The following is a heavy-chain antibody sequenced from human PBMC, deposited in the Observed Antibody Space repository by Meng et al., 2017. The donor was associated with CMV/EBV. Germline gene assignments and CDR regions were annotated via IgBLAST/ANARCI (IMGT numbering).Heavy chain of an antibody. D-gene: IGHD6-13*01. Sequence: SLKISCAASGFTFDDYAMHWVRQAPGKGPEWVSGISWNSGSIGYADSVKGRFTISRDNAKNSLYLQMNSLRAEDTALYYCAKEGYSSSWYQAVGFDYWGQGTLVTVSS. CDR3: AKEGYSSSWYQAVGFDY. CDR1: GFTFDDYA. CDR2: ISWNSGSI. J-gene: IGHJ4*02. V-gene: IGHV3-9*01.